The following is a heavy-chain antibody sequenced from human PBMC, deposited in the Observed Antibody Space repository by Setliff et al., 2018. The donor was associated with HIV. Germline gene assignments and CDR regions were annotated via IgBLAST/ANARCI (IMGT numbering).Heavy chain of an antibody. CDR3: AREQESYGSGSLAFDY. CDR2: VDPEDGET. CDR1: GYTFTDYY. D-gene: IGHD3-10*01. J-gene: IGHJ4*02. V-gene: IGHV1-69-2*01. Sequence: ASVKVSCKASGYTFTDYYIHWVQQAPGKGLEWMGRVDPEDGETTYAEKFQGRITITADTSTDTAYLELSSLRSEDTAVYYCAREQESYGSGSLAFDYWGQGTLVTVSS.